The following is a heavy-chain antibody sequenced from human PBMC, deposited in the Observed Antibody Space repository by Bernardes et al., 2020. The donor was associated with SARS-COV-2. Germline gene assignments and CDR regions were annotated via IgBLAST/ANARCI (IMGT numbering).Heavy chain of an antibody. CDR3: ARRGTAAAMGYDY. CDR1: GYTFISYY. V-gene: IGHV1-46*01. J-gene: IGHJ4*02. CDR2: INPSGGST. Sequence: ASVKVSCKAAGYTFISYYIHWVRQAPGQGLEWMGIINPSGGSTSYAQKFQGRVTMTRDTSTSTVYMELSSLRSEDTAVYYCARRGTAAAMGYDYWGQGTLVTVSS. D-gene: IGHD2-2*01.